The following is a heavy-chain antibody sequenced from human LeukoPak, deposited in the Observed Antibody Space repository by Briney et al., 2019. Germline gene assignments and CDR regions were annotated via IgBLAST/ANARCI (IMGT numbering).Heavy chain of an antibody. D-gene: IGHD3-22*01. Sequence: ASVKVSCKASGGTFSSYAISWVRQAPGQGLEWMGRIIPILGIANYAQKFQGRVTITADKSTSTAYMELSSLRSEDTAVYYCARGLGSYDSSELTWPMISFWGQGTQVTVSS. CDR2: IIPILGIA. CDR3: ARGLGSYDSSELTWPMISF. J-gene: IGHJ4*02. V-gene: IGHV1-69*04. CDR1: GGTFSSYA.